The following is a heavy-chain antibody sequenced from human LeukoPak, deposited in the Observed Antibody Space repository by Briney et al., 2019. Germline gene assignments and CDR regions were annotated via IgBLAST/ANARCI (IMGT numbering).Heavy chain of an antibody. D-gene: IGHD5-12*01. J-gene: IGHJ4*02. CDR3: ARAPVTYSGYDQARDFDY. Sequence: SETLSLTCTVSGGSISSYYWSWIRQPAGKGLEWIGRIYTSGSTNYNPSLKSRVTISVDTSKNQFSLKLSSVTAADTAVYYCARAPVTYSGYDQARDFDYWGQGTLVTVSS. CDR1: GGSISSYY. V-gene: IGHV4-4*07. CDR2: IYTSGST.